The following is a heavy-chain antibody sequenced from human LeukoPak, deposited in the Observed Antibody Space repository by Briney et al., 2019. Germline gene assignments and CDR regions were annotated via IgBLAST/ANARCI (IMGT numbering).Heavy chain of an antibody. CDR2: INHSGST. Sequence: SETLSLTCAVSGGSITSYYWSWIRQPPGKGLEWIGEINHSGSTNYNPSLKSRVTISVDTSKNQFSLKLSSVTAADTAVYYCARGGILTGYYYNDYWGQGTLVTVSS. CDR3: ARGGILTGYYYNDY. V-gene: IGHV4-34*01. D-gene: IGHD3-9*01. J-gene: IGHJ4*02. CDR1: GGSITSYY.